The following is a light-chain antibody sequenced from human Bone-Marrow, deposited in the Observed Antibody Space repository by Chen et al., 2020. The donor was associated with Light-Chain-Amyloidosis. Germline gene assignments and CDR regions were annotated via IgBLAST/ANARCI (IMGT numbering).Light chain of an antibody. Sequence: SYELTQPPSVSVSPGQTARITCFGDDLPTKYAYWYQQKPGQAPVLVIHRDTERPSGISERFSGSGSGTTATLTISGVQAEDEADYHCQAADSSGTYEVRFGGGTKLTVL. CDR3: QAADSSGTYEVR. V-gene: IGLV3-25*03. J-gene: IGLJ2*01. CDR1: DLPTKY. CDR2: RDT.